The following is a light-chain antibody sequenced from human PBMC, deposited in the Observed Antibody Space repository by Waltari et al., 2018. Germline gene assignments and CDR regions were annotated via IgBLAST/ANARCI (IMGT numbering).Light chain of an antibody. CDR1: QSVRKY. Sequence: EIVLPQSPGTLSLSPGERAPLSCRASQSVRKYLAWYQQNPGQAPRRLIYETSIRATGIPDRFSGSGFGTDFSLTISSLDPEDFAVYFCQKYDRLPATFGQGTRVEIK. V-gene: IGKV3-20*01. CDR2: ETS. J-gene: IGKJ1*01. CDR3: QKYDRLPAT.